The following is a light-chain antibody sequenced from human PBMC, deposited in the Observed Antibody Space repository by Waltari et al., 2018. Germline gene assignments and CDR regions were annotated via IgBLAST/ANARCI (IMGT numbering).Light chain of an antibody. J-gene: IGLJ1*01. CDR1: SSAADGYDY. CDR2: DVS. Sequence: QSALTQPRSVSGSPGQSVTISCTGTSSAADGYDYVSWYQQHPGEAPQLIIYDVSKWPSGVPDRFSGSKSGNTASLTISGLQAEDEADYYCCSYAGSYTFVFGSATQVSVL. CDR3: CSYAGSYTFV. V-gene: IGLV2-11*01.